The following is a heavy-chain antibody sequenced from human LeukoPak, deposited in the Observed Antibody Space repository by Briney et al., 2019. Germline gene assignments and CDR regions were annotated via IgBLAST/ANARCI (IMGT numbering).Heavy chain of an antibody. V-gene: IGHV3-21*06. CDR3: ARDPTPRYCSGGSCYTHYGMDV. CDR2: IPSSGSYI. CDR1: AFTFSSYT. D-gene: IGHD2-15*01. Sequence: PGGSLRLSCAASAFTFSSYTIRCVRHAPGKGLELVSAIPSSGSYIFYAESVKGRFTISRDNAKNSVYLQMNSLRAEDTAVYYCARDPTPRYCSGGSCYTHYGMDVWGQGTTVTVSS. J-gene: IGHJ6*02.